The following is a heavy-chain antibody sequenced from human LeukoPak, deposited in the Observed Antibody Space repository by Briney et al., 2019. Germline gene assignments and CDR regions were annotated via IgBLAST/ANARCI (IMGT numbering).Heavy chain of an antibody. CDR2: IYDSGTI. Sequence: SETLSLTCSVSGGSMNSYYWSWIRQHTGKGLEWIGYIYDSGTIYYSPALQSRVTISVDTSDNKFSLKLRSLTAADTAVYYCARGGDRRGFDYWGQGTLVTVSS. J-gene: IGHJ4*02. CDR3: ARGGDRRGFDY. V-gene: IGHV4-59*06. CDR1: GGSMNSYY. D-gene: IGHD1-14*01.